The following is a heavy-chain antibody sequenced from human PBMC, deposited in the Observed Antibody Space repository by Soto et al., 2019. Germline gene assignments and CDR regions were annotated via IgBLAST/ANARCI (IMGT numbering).Heavy chain of an antibody. Sequence: DVQLVESGGALVKPGGSLRLSCAASGITLSNSWMSWVRQAPGGGLDWVARILSVSDGERTDYAAPVRGRFSISRDDSKNTLHLDMYTLKTEDTGVYYCNTYDYIRGSDRYRWAYWGQGTPVTVSS. CDR1: GITLSNSW. D-gene: IGHD3-16*02. CDR3: NTYDYIRGSDRYRWAY. CDR2: ILSVSDGERT. J-gene: IGHJ4*02. V-gene: IGHV3-15*02.